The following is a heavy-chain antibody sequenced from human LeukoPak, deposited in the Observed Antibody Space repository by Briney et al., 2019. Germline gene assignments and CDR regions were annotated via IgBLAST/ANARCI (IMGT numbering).Heavy chain of an antibody. CDR3: AKDSPGYYDSSGYYEGGYFDH. V-gene: IGHV3-23*01. Sequence: GGSLRLSCAVSGITLSNYGMSWVRQAPGKGLEWVSAISGSGGSTYYADSVKGRFTISRDNSKNTLYLQMNSLRAEDTAVYYCAKDSPGYYDSSGYYEGGYFDHWGQGTLVTVSS. D-gene: IGHD3-22*01. J-gene: IGHJ4*02. CDR1: GITLSNYG. CDR2: ISGSGGST.